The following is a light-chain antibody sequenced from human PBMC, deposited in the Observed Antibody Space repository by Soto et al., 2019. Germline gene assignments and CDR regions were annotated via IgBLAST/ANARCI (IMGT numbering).Light chain of an antibody. V-gene: IGKV1-5*01. CDR1: QSIRTW. CDR2: AAS. J-gene: IGKJ1*01. CDR3: QQYQSYAT. Sequence: DIQMTQSPSTLSASVGDRVTITCRASQSIRTWLAWYQQKPGKAPKVLIYAASTLQSGVPSRFSGSGSGTDFSLTFSSLQPDDFATYFCQQYQSYATFGQGTKVEIK.